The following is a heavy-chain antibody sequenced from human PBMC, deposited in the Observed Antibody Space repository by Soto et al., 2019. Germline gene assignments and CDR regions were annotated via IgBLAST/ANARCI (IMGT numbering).Heavy chain of an antibody. CDR1: GYTFTSYG. Sequence: GASVKVSCKASGYTFTSYGISWVRLAPGQGLEWMGWISAYNGNTNYAQKFQDRVTMTTDTSTSTAYMELRSLISDDTAVYYCAKGEAPGYCGSSSCLDPWGQGTLVTVSS. D-gene: IGHD2-2*01. CDR3: AKGEAPGYCGSSSCLDP. V-gene: IGHV1-18*01. J-gene: IGHJ5*02. CDR2: ISAYNGNT.